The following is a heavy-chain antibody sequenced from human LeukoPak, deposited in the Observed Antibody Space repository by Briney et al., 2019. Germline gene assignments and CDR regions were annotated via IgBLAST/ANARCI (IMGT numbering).Heavy chain of an antibody. CDR3: AKDTETAMEEAPFDY. J-gene: IGHJ4*02. Sequence: GGSLRLSCAASGFTFSSHSMNWVRQAAGKGLEWVAVIWYDGSNKYYADSVKGRFTMSRDNSKNTLYLQMNSLRAEDTAVYYCAKDTETAMEEAPFDYWGQGTLVTVSS. CDR1: GFTFSSHS. D-gene: IGHD5-18*01. V-gene: IGHV3-33*06. CDR2: IWYDGSNK.